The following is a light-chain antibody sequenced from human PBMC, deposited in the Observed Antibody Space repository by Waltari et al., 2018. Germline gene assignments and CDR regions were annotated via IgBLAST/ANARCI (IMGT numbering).Light chain of an antibody. J-gene: IGKJ2*01. CDR3: QQYNTWPPST. Sequence: EIVMTQSPAALSVSPGERATLSCRASQSISDNLAWYQHKTGQPPRLLISRASTRATGVPARFSGSGSGTEFTLTSSSLQSEDSAIYFCQQYNTWPPSTFGQGTKLE. V-gene: IGKV3-15*01. CDR1: QSISDN. CDR2: RAS.